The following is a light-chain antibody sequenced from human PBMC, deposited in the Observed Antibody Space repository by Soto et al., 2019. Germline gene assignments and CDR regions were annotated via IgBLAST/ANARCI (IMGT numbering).Light chain of an antibody. CDR2: DVT. Sequence: QSALTQPRSVSGSPGQSVTISCTGASNNVGGYNYVYWYQHHPGKVPQLIIYDVTKRPSGVPDRFSGSKSGNTASLTISGLQVEDDADYYCCSYAGTYTWIFGGGTKLTVL. V-gene: IGLV2-11*01. J-gene: IGLJ2*01. CDR1: SNNVGGYNY. CDR3: CSYAGTYTWI.